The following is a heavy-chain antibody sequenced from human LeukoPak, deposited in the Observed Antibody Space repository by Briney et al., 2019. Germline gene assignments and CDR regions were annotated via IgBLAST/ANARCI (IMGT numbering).Heavy chain of an antibody. J-gene: IGHJ5*02. V-gene: IGHV4-34*01. CDR2: INHSGST. CDR1: GGSFSGYY. CDR3: ARGPAAVAP. D-gene: IGHD6-19*01. Sequence: SETLSLTCAVYGGSFSGYYWSWIRQPPGKGLEWIGEINHSGSTNYNPSLKSRVTISVDTPRNQFSLKLSSVTAADTAVYYCARGPAAVAPWGQGTLVIVSS.